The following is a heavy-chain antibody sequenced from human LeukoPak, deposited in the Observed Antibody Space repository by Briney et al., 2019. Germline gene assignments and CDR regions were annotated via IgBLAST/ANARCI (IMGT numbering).Heavy chain of an antibody. Sequence: PSETLSLTCTVSGGSISSYYWSWIRQPPGKGLEWIGYIYYSGSTNYNPSLKSRVTISVDTSKNQFSLKLSSVTAADTAVYYCARGHGEWLSPYYFDYWGQGTLVTVSS. D-gene: IGHD3-3*01. CDR1: GGSISSYY. J-gene: IGHJ4*02. V-gene: IGHV4-59*01. CDR3: ARGHGEWLSPYYFDY. CDR2: IYYSGST.